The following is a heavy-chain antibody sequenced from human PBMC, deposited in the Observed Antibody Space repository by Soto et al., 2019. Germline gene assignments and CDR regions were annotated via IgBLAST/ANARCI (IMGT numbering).Heavy chain of an antibody. CDR3: ASPRQYCSGGSCYQYYFDY. CDR1: GGSISSSSYY. J-gene: IGHJ4*02. D-gene: IGHD2-15*01. Sequence: SETLSLTCTVSGGSISSSSYYWGWIRQPPGKGLEWIGSIYYSGSTYYNPSLKSRVTISVDTSKNQFSLKLSSVTAADTAVYYCASPRQYCSGGSCYQYYFDYWGQGTLVTVSS. V-gene: IGHV4-39*01. CDR2: IYYSGST.